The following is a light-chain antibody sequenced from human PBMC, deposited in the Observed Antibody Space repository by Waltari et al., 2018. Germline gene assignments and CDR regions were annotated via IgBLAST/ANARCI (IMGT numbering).Light chain of an antibody. CDR2: EVS. Sequence: QSALTQPASVSGSPGQSITISCPGTSGDVGGYNLVSWYHHHPGQAPKLMIYEVSERPLGVSNRFTGSKSGGTASLTISGLQADDEADYYCSSYTNTRIYVFGTGTKVTVL. V-gene: IGLV2-14*02. CDR1: SGDVGGYNL. J-gene: IGLJ1*01. CDR3: SSYTNTRIYV.